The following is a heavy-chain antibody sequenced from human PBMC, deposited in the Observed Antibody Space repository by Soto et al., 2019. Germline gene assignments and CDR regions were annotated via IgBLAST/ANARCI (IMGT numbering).Heavy chain of an antibody. D-gene: IGHD2-2*01. CDR2: INHSGST. J-gene: IGHJ6*03. CDR1: GGSFSGYY. V-gene: IGHV4-34*01. CDR3: ARGIVVVPAAMDCYYMDV. Sequence: TSETLSLTCAVYGGSFSGYYWSWIRQPPGKGLEWIGEINHSGSTNYNPSLKSRVTISVDTSKNQFSLKLSSVTAADTAVYYCARGIVVVPAAMDCYYMDVWGKGTTVTVSS.